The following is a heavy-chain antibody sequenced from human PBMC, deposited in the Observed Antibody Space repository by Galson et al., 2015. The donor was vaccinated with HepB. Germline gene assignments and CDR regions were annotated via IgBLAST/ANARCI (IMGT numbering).Heavy chain of an antibody. CDR1: GYKFSMYW. J-gene: IGHJ6*02. CDR3: ARRQICGSGIYGMDV. D-gene: IGHD5-12*01. V-gene: IGHV5-51*01. Sequence: QSGAEVKKPGESLKISCEASGYKFSMYWIGWVRQMPGRGLEWMGVIYPSASETRYSPSFQGQVTISVDKSINTAYLQWSSLKASDTAMYYCARRQICGSGIYGMDVWGQGTTVTVSS. CDR2: IYPSASET.